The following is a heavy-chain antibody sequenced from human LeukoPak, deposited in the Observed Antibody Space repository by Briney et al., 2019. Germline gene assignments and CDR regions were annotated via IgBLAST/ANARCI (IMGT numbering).Heavy chain of an antibody. CDR3: ARYYRGWKADDY. Sequence: GGSLRLSCAASGFTFNSYWMTWVRQAPGKGLEWVADIKQDGSDKYYAGSVKGRFTISRDNAKNSLYLQMNSLRAEDTAVYFCARYYRGWKADDYWGQGTLVNVS. D-gene: IGHD1-14*01. CDR1: GFTFNSYW. V-gene: IGHV3-7*03. CDR2: IKQDGSDK. J-gene: IGHJ4*02.